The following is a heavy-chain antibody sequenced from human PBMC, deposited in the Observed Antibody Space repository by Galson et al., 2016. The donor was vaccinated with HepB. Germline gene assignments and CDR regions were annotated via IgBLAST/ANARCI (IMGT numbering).Heavy chain of an antibody. Sequence: SETLSLTCNISGGSISSYFWSWIRQPPGKGLEWIGYVYTTGSTNYSPSLKSRVTVSVDTSKNQFSLKLRSVTAADTAVYYCARGVTGTPYFDFWGQGALVTVSS. CDR3: ARGVTGTPYFDF. V-gene: IGHV4-59*01. D-gene: IGHD2-21*02. CDR1: GGSISSYF. J-gene: IGHJ4*02. CDR2: VYTTGST.